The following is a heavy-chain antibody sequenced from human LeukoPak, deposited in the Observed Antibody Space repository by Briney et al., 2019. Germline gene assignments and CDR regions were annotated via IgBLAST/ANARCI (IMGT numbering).Heavy chain of an antibody. V-gene: IGHV3-74*01. D-gene: IGHD2-21*01. J-gene: IGHJ4*02. CDR2: INSDGINT. Sequence: GGSLRLSCAASGFTFSNYWMHWVRQAPGKGLVWVSRINSDGINTSYADSVKGRFTISRDNAKNTLNLQMNSLRAEDTAVYYCARESYSARFDYWGQGTLVTVSS. CDR3: ARESYSARFDY. CDR1: GFTFSNYW.